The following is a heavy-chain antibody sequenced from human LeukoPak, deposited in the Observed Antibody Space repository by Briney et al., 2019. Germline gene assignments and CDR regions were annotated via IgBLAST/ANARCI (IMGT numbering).Heavy chain of an antibody. V-gene: IGHV3-33*01. CDR3: GRGYYGDYGYGMDV. D-gene: IGHD4-17*01. CDR2: IWYDGSNK. J-gene: IGHJ6*02. Sequence: GRSLRLSCAASGFTFSSHGIHWVRQAPGKGLEWVAVIWYDGSNKYYADSVKGRFTISRDNSKNTLYLQMNSLRAEDTAVYYCGRGYYGDYGYGMDVWGQGTTVTVSS. CDR1: GFTFSSHG.